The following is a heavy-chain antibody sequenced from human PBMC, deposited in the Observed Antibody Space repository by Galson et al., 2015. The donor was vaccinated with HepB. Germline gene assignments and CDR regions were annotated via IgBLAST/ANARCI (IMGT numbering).Heavy chain of an antibody. CDR1: GFTFSDYA. Sequence: SLRLSCAVSGFTFSDYAMTWVRQAPGKDLEWVSLITRSGDAKYYTDSVKGRFTVPRDNSNNTLFLDMYSLRAEDTAIYYCVTDRLRTTSPVPIVWGQGTLVSVSS. V-gene: IGHV3-23*01. J-gene: IGHJ4*02. CDR2: ITRSGDAK. D-gene: IGHD1-1*01. CDR3: VTDRLRTTSPVPIV.